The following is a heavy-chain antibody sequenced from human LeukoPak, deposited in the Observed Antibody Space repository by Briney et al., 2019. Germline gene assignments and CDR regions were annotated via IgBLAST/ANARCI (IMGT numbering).Heavy chain of an antibody. D-gene: IGHD3-10*01. CDR2: MNPNSGNT. Sequence: GASVKVSCKASGYTFTSYDINWVRQATGQGLEWMGWMNPNSGNTGYAQKFQGRVTITRNTSISTAYMELSSLRSEDTAVYYCAREGGSWVGGDYYYYMDVWGKGTTVTVSS. CDR1: GYTFTSYD. J-gene: IGHJ6*03. CDR3: AREGGSWVGGDYYYYMDV. V-gene: IGHV1-8*03.